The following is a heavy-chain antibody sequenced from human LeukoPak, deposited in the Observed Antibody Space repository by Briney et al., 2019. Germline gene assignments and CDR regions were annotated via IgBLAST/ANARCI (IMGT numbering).Heavy chain of an antibody. Sequence: GGSLRLSCAASGFTFSSYNMNWVRQAPGKGLEWVASISITSSYKYYTDSVKGRFTISRDNARNSLYLQMNNPRAEDTAVYYCARVPGDGDSSGYFSFYFDYWGQGTLVTVSS. CDR3: ARVPGDGDSSGYFSFYFDY. CDR1: GFTFSSYN. V-gene: IGHV3-21*01. D-gene: IGHD3-22*01. J-gene: IGHJ4*02. CDR2: ISITSSYK.